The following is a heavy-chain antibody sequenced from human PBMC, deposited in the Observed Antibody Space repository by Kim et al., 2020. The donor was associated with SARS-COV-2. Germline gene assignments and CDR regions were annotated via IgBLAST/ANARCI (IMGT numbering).Heavy chain of an antibody. V-gene: IGHV4-31*03. J-gene: IGHJ4*02. Sequence: SETLSLTCTVSGASVSTGPYWSWIRQFPGKGLEWIGYIYSSGTTYYNPSLQSRSTISLDTSKNHFTLQLSSVTAADTAIYYCARNRGYTYGYDFDYWGQG. CDR1: GASVSTGPY. CDR2: IYSSGTT. D-gene: IGHD5-12*01. CDR3: ARNRGYTYGYDFDY.